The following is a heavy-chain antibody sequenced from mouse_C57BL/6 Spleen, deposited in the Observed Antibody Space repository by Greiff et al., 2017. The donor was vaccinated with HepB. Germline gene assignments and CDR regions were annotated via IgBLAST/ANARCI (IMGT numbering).Heavy chain of an antibody. CDR2: INPYNGDT. V-gene: IGHV1-20*01. J-gene: IGHJ1*03. CDR1: GYSFTGYF. D-gene: IGHD1-1*01. CDR3: AREDYYGSTDWYFDV. Sequence: EVQLQESGPELVKPGDSVKISCKASGYSFTGYFMNWVMQSHGKSLEWIGRINPYNGDTFYNQKFKGKATLTVDKSSSTAHMELRSLTSEDSAVYYCAREDYYGSTDWYFDVWGTGTTVTVSS.